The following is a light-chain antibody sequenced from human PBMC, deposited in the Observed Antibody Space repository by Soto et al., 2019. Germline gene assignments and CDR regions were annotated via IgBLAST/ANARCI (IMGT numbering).Light chain of an antibody. CDR2: GVS. J-gene: IGLJ1*01. V-gene: IGLV2-14*03. Sequence: SVLTQPAAVSASPGQAVTISCTGRSRDVGGYNYVSWYQHHPGKAPKLMISGVSGRPSGVSNRFSGSKSGNTASLTISGLQAEDEADYYCSSFTSSRSYVFGTGTRSPS. CDR1: SRDVGGYNY. CDR3: SSFTSSRSYV.